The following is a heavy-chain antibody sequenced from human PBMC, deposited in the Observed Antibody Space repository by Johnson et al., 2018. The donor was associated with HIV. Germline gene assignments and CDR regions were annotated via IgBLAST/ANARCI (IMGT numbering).Heavy chain of an antibody. CDR3: ARMVRYYYGSGSYYNVPWKDAFDI. J-gene: IGHJ3*02. V-gene: IGHV3-13*01. CDR2: IGTAGDT. Sequence: EQLVESGGGVVQPGGSLRLSCAASGFTFSSYDMHWVRQATGKGLEWVSAIGTAGDTYYPGSVKGRFTISRENAKNSLYLQMNSLRADDTALYYCARMVRYYYGSGSYYNVPWKDAFDILGQGTMVTVSS. D-gene: IGHD3-10*01. CDR1: GFTFSSYD.